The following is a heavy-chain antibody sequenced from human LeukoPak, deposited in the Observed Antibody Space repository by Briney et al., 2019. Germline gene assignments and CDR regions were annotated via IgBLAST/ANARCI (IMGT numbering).Heavy chain of an antibody. CDR1: GGSISSRSYY. V-gene: IGHV4-39*07. J-gene: IGHJ4*02. CDR2: IYYSGST. Sequence: KASETLSLTCTVSGGSISSRSYYWVWIRQPPGKGLEWIGSIYYSGSTYYNPSLKSRVTISLDTSKNQFSLKLSSVTAADTAVYYCVSGTWLSPRMDYWGQGTLVTVSS. D-gene: IGHD5-24*01. CDR3: VSGTWLSPRMDY.